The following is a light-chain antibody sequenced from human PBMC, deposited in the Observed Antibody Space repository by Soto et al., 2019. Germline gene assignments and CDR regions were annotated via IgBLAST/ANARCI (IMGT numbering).Light chain of an antibody. Sequence: QRALSQPASVSGSPGESITISCTGTSSDVGDYNYVSWYQQHPGKAPKLMIYEVSNRPSGVSNRFSGSKSGNTASLTISGLQAEEEADYYCSSYTSSSTGVFGTGTKVTVL. J-gene: IGLJ1*01. CDR1: SSDVGDYNY. CDR3: SSYTSSSTGV. CDR2: EVS. V-gene: IGLV2-14*01.